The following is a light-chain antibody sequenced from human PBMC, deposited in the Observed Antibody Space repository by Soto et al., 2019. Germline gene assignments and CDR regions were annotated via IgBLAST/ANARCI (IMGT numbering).Light chain of an antibody. J-gene: IGKJ1*01. V-gene: IGKV3-20*01. CDR1: QSVSNNY. CDR3: QQYYSTAWT. CDR2: GAS. Sequence: EIVLTHFPGTLSLSPGERATLSCRASQSVSNNYLAWYQQKPGQAPRLVIFGASNRATGIPDRFSASGSGTEFTLTISSLQAEDVAVYYCQQYYSTAWTFGQGTKVEIK.